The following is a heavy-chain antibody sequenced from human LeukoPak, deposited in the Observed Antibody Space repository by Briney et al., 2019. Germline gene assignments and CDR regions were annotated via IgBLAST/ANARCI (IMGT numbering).Heavy chain of an antibody. D-gene: IGHD4-23*01. CDR1: GFTFSSSS. Sequence: GGSLRLSCAASGFTFSSSSTNWVRQAPGTGLEWVANINREGSEKYYVDSVKGRFTISRDNAKNSLYLQMNSLRAEDTAVYYCARDPDVGTSDFWGQGTLVAVSS. CDR3: ARDPDVGTSDF. V-gene: IGHV3-7*01. CDR2: INREGSEK. J-gene: IGHJ4*02.